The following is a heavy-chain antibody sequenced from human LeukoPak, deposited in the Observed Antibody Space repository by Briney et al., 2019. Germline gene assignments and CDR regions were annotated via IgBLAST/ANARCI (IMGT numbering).Heavy chain of an antibody. D-gene: IGHD4/OR15-4a*01. CDR1: GGSISYYY. Sequence: SETLPLTCTVSGGSISYYYWSWLRQPPGKGLEWIGHIYYKGSTNYNPSLKSRATLSVDTSKNQFSLKLSSVTAADTAVYYCTSHESYGDANWFDPWGQGILVTVSS. CDR2: IYYKGST. CDR3: TSHESYGDANWFDP. J-gene: IGHJ5*02. V-gene: IGHV4-59*08.